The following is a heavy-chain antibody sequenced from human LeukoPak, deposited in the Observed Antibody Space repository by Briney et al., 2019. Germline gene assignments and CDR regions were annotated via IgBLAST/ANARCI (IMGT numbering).Heavy chain of an antibody. D-gene: IGHD5-12*01. Sequence: ASVKVSCKASGYTFTSYGISWVRQDPGQGLEWMGWISAYNGNTNYAQKLQGRVTMTTDTSTSTAYMELRSLRSDDTAVYYCARVKRGYSGYDYVALDYWGQGTLVTVSS. CDR3: ARVKRGYSGYDYVALDY. J-gene: IGHJ4*02. CDR1: GYTFTSYG. CDR2: ISAYNGNT. V-gene: IGHV1-18*01.